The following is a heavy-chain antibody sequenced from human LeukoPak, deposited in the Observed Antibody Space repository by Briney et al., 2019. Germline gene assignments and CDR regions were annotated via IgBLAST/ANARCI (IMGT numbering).Heavy chain of an antibody. CDR3: ARSGYSSGWYGVANFDY. D-gene: IGHD6-19*01. V-gene: IGHV5-10-1*01. J-gene: IGHJ4*02. Sequence: GESLKIPCKGSGYSFTSYWISWVRQMPGKGLEWMGRIDPSDSYTNYSPSFQGHVTISADKSISTAYLQWSSLKASDTAMYYCARSGYSSGWYGVANFDYWGQGTLVTVSS. CDR2: IDPSDSYT. CDR1: GYSFTSYW.